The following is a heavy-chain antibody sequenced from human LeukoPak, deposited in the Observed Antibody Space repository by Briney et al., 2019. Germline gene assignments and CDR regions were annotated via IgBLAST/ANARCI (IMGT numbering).Heavy chain of an antibody. CDR3: ARNYDILTGYFSSFDY. CDR1: GGTFSSYA. V-gene: IGHV1-69*13. D-gene: IGHD3-9*01. J-gene: IGHJ4*02. Sequence: ALVKVSCKASGGTFSSYAISWVRQAPGQGLEWMGGIMPIFGTANYAQKFQGRVTITADESTSTAYMELSSLRSEDTAVYYCARNYDILTGYFSSFDYWGQGTLVTVSS. CDR2: IMPIFGTA.